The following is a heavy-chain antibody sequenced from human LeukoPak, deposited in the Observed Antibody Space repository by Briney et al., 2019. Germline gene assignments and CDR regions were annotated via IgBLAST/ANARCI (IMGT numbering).Heavy chain of an antibody. CDR2: IYPGDSDT. CDR1: GYTFTNYW. D-gene: IGHD3-10*01. J-gene: IGHJ4*02. CDR3: ARDYGLGPYYPFAY. Sequence: GESLKSSCQASGYTFTNYWIGWVRQMPGKGLEWMGIIYPGDSDTRYSPPFQGQVTISVDKSIRTAYLQWNSLKASDSAIYYCARDYGLGPYYPFAYWGQGTLVTVSS. V-gene: IGHV5-51*01.